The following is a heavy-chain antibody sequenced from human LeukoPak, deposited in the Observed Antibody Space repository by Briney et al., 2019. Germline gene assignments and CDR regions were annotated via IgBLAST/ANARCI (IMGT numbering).Heavy chain of an antibody. V-gene: IGHV1-46*01. D-gene: IGHD6-19*01. CDR2: INPSGGST. Sequence: GASVKVSCKASGGTFSSYAISWVRQAPGQGLEWMGIINPSGGSTSYAQKFQGRVTMTRDTSTSTVYMELSSLRSEDTAVYYCARDGEGIAVDWGQGTLVTVSS. CDR3: ARDGEGIAVD. CDR1: GGTFSSYA. J-gene: IGHJ4*02.